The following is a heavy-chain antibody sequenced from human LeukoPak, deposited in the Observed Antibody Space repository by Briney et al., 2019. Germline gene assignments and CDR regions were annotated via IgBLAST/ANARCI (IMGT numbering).Heavy chain of an antibody. Sequence: GSLRLSCAASGFTFSSYSMNWVRQPPGKGLEWIGEINHSGSTNYNPSLKSRVTISVDTSKNQFSLKLSSVTAADTAVYYCARERTYYYDSSGYYYGKTFDIWGQGTMVTVSS. CDR3: ARERTYYYDSSGYYYGKTFDI. V-gene: IGHV4-34*01. CDR1: GFTFSSYS. D-gene: IGHD3-22*01. CDR2: INHSGST. J-gene: IGHJ3*02.